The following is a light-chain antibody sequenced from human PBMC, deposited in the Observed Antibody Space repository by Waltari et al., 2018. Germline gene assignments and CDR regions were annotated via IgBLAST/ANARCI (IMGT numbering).Light chain of an antibody. V-gene: IGLV1-44*01. Sequence: QSVLIQPPSASGTPGQRVTISCFGSSSNLGSNTIYWYPAVPGTAPKLLIHGNDQRPSGVPDRFSVSKSGASGSLAISGLQPEDETDYYCAAWDESLKGWVFGGGTRLTVL. CDR1: SSNLGSNT. CDR2: GND. J-gene: IGLJ3*02. CDR3: AAWDESLKGWV.